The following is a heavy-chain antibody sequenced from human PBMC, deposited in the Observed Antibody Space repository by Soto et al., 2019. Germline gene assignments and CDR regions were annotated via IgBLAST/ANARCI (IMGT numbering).Heavy chain of an antibody. D-gene: IGHD3-10*01. CDR1: GFTFSSYA. CDR2: ISYDGSKK. CDR3: ARDRGSYFDY. J-gene: IGHJ4*02. Sequence: QVQLVESGGGVVQPGRSPRLSCAASGFTFSSYAMHWVRQAPGKGLEWVAVISYDGSKKYYADSVKGRFTISRDNSKNTLYLQMNSLRAEDTAVYYCARDRGSYFDYWGQGTLVTVSS. V-gene: IGHV3-30-3*01.